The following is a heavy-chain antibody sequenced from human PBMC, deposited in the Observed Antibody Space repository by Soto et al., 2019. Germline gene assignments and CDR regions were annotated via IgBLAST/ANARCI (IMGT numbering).Heavy chain of an antibody. CDR1: GYTFTGYY. CDR3: ARGGASGYDYPVLEWGMDV. V-gene: IGHV1-2*04. Sequence: GASVKVSCKDSGYTFTGYYMHCVRQAPGQRLEWMGWINPNSGGTNYAQKFQSWVTMTRDTSISTAYMELSRLRSDDTAVYYCARGGASGYDYPVLEWGMDVWGQGTTVPVSS. CDR2: INPNSGGT. J-gene: IGHJ6*02. D-gene: IGHD5-12*01.